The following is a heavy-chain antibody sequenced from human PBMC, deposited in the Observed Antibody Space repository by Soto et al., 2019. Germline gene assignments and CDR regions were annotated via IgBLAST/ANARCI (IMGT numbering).Heavy chain of an antibody. CDR1: GYTFTSYA. CDR2: INAGNGNT. CDR3: ARAGYSYGYLFDY. D-gene: IGHD5-18*01. J-gene: IGHJ4*02. Sequence: ASVKVSCKASGYTFTSYAMHWVRQAPGKRNEWMGWINAGNGNTKYSQKFLGRVTITRDTSASTAYMELTSLRSEDTAVYYCARAGYSYGYLFDYWGQGTLVTVSS. V-gene: IGHV1-3*01.